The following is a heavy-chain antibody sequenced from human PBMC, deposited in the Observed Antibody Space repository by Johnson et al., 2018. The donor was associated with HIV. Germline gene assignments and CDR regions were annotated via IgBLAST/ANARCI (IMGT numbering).Heavy chain of an antibody. D-gene: IGHD3-16*02. V-gene: IGHV3-64*01. CDR3: SRGGELSSIGAFDI. Sequence: VQLVESGGGVVQPGRSLRLFCAASGFSFSSYVMNWVRQAPGKGLEYVASISSNGGRTYYANSVKGRFTISRDNSKNMLYLQMGSLRAEDMAVYYCSRGGELSSIGAFDIWGQGTMVTVSS. CDR1: GFSFSSYV. J-gene: IGHJ3*02. CDR2: ISSNGGRT.